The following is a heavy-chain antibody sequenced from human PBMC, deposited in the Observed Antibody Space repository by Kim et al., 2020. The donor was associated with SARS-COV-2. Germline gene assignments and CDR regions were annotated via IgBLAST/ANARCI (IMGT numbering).Heavy chain of an antibody. V-gene: IGHV1-69*13. D-gene: IGHD1-7*01. CDR3: ARVRGLDTQLELRDWYFDL. Sequence: SVKVSCKASGGTFSSYAISWVRQAPGQGLEWMGGIIPIFGTANYAQKFQGRVTITADESTSTAYMELSSLRSEDTAVYYCARVRGLDTQLELRDWYFDLWGRSTLVTVSS. J-gene: IGHJ2*01. CDR1: GGTFSSYA. CDR2: IIPIFGTA.